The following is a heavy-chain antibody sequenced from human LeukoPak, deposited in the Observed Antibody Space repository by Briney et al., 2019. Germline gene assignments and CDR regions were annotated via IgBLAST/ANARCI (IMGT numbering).Heavy chain of an antibody. D-gene: IGHD5-24*01. CDR3: FLAPRWRYYYYMDV. CDR2: INSDGSSA. J-gene: IGHJ6*03. Sequence: GGSLRLSCAASGFTFSRYWMSWVRQAPGKGLVWVSRINSDGSSASYADSVKGRFTISRDNAKNTLYLQMNSLRAEDTAVYYCFLAPRWRYYYYMDVWGKGTTVTISS. CDR1: GFTFSRYW. V-gene: IGHV3-74*01.